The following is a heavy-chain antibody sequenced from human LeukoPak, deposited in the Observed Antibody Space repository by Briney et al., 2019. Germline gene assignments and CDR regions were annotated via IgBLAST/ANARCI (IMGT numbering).Heavy chain of an antibody. CDR3: ARLRRTSDSSGYYYYYDY. CDR1: GLGFSSFS. V-gene: IGHV3-21*01. D-gene: IGHD3-22*01. CDR2: ITPTTSYI. Sequence: GGPLRLSCAASGLGFSSFSFNWIRQAPGKGRECVSSITPTTSYIYYADSVRGRFTISRENAKNSLYLQMNSLRAEDPAVYYCARLRRTSDSSGYYYYYDYWGQGTLVTVSS. J-gene: IGHJ4*02.